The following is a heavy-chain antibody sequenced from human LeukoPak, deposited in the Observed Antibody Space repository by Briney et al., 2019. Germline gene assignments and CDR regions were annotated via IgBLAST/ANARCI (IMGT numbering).Heavy chain of an antibody. CDR3: AKVSRYLAFDV. V-gene: IGHV5-51*01. J-gene: IGHJ3*01. Sequence: GESLKISCKGSGYRFTNYWIGWVRQMPGKGLEWLGIIYPGDSDTTYSPSFQGQVTISADKSISTAYLQWSSLKASDTAMFYCAKVSRYLAFDVWGQGTMVTVSS. CDR1: GYRFTNYW. CDR2: IYPGDSDT. D-gene: IGHD1-14*01.